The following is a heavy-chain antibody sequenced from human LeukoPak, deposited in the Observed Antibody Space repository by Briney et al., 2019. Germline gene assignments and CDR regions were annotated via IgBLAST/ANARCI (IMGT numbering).Heavy chain of an antibody. Sequence: PGGSLRLSCAASGFTFSSYGMHWVRQAPGKGLEWVAFIRYDGSNKYYADSVKGRFTISRDNSKNTLYLQMNSLRAEDTAVYYCARVCSTSCSYHDAFDIWGQGTMVTVSS. CDR2: IRYDGSNK. CDR1: GFTFSSYG. CDR3: ARVCSTSCSYHDAFDI. D-gene: IGHD2-2*01. V-gene: IGHV3-30*02. J-gene: IGHJ3*02.